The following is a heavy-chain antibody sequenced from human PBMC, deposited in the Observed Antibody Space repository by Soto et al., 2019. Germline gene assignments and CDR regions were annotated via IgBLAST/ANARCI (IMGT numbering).Heavy chain of an antibody. CDR2: LIPNFDTP. CDR3: AVAMVPEILICESSGMHV. CDR1: GGTFNNYA. J-gene: IGHJ6*02. D-gene: IGHD3-10*01. V-gene: IGHV1-69*01. Sequence: QVQLVQSGAEVKQPGSSVKVSCTTSGGTFNNYAISWVRQAPGQGLEWMGGLIPNFDTPNYAQTCQDRLTIIVHESTSTASRELRSLRSDDTAAHYCAVAMVPEILICESSGMHVWGQATKVTVSS.